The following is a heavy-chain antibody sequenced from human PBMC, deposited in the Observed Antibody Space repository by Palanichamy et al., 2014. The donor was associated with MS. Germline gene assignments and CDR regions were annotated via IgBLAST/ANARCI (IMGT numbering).Heavy chain of an antibody. CDR3: AHRLFTSSWNNDAFDI. D-gene: IGHD6-13*01. V-gene: IGHV2-5*02. Sequence: QITLKESGPTLVKPTQTLTLTCTFSGFSLSTSGVGVGWIRQPPGKALEWLALIYWDDDKRYSPSLKSRLTITKDTSKNQVVLTMTNVDPVDTATYYCAHRLFTSSWNNDAFDIWGQGTMVTVSS. J-gene: IGHJ3*02. CDR1: GFSLSTSGVG. CDR2: IYWDDDK.